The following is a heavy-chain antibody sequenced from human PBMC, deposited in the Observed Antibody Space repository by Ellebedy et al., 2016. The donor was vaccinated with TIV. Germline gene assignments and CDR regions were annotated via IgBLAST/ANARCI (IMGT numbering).Heavy chain of an antibody. Sequence: GESLKISCAASGFKFTNYAISWVRQAPGKGLEWNSAISASGISKFYSDSVRGRFTVSRDNSDNTLYVDMNSLRADDTAVYYCAKDRHCSGCVCHSLYFDYWGHGALVTVSS. CDR1: GFKFTNYA. V-gene: IGHV3-23*01. CDR3: AKDRHCSGCVCHSLYFDY. CDR2: ISASGISK. D-gene: IGHD2-21*02. J-gene: IGHJ4*01.